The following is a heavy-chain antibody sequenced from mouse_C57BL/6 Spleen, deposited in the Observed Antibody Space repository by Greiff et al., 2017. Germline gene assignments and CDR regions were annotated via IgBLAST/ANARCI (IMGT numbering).Heavy chain of an antibody. CDR2: IEPETGGT. Sequence: QVQLQQSGAELVRPGASVTLSCTASGYTFTDYEMHWVKQTPVHGLEWIGAIEPETGGTAYNQKFKGKAILTADKSSSTAYMELRSLTSEDSAVYYCTRDFYYAMDYWGQGTSVTVSS. J-gene: IGHJ4*01. CDR1: GYTFTDYE. CDR3: TRDFYYAMDY. V-gene: IGHV1-15*01.